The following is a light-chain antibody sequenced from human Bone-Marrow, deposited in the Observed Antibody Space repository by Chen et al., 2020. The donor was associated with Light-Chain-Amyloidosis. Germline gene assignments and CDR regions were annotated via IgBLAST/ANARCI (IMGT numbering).Light chain of an antibody. CDR2: EVT. CDR1: SSDVGGDNH. J-gene: IGLJ1*01. V-gene: IGLV2-14*01. CDR3: SSYTITNTLV. Sequence: HSALTQPASVSGSPGQSTTIPCSGTSSDVGGDNHVSWYQQHPDKAPKLMIYEVTNRPSWVPDRFSGSKSDNTASLTISGLQTEDEADYFCSSYTITNTLVFGSGTRVTVL.